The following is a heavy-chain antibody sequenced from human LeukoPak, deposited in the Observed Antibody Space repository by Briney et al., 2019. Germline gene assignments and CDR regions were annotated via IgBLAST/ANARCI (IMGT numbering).Heavy chain of an antibody. CDR1: GCRFTSYW. CDR2: IYAGDSDT. Sequence: GESLKISCKGSGCRFTSYWIGWLRQMPGKGLEWMGIIYAGDSDTRYSPSLQGQVTISADKSISPAYLQWSSLKASDTAMYYCTVQSLRVVVEYVVRYFDLWGRGTLVTVSS. V-gene: IGHV5-51*01. CDR3: TVQSLRVVVEYVVRYFDL. D-gene: IGHD2-2*01. J-gene: IGHJ2*01.